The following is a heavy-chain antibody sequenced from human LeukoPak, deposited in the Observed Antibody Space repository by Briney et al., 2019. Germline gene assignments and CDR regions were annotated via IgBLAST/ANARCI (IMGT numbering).Heavy chain of an antibody. J-gene: IGHJ4*02. V-gene: IGHV1-46*01. Sequence: ASVKVSCKTSGYSFTSYNLHWVRQAPGQRLEWMGIIKPSGTDTKYAQKFQGRVTITADESTSTAYMELSSLRSEDTAVYYCARVSYGDYQYYFDYWGQGTLVTVSS. CDR3: ARVSYGDYQYYFDY. D-gene: IGHD4-17*01. CDR1: GYSFTSYN. CDR2: IKPSGTDT.